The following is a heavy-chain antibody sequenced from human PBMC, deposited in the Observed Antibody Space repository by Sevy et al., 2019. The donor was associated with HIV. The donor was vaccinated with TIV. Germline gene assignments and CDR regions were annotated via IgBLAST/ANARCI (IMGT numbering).Heavy chain of an antibody. D-gene: IGHD4-17*01. CDR2: ISNSGTTI. Sequence: GGSLRLSCAASGFTFSSYEMNWVRQAPGKGLEWVSYISNSGTTISYSDSVRRRFTISRDNARNSLYLQMNSLRGEDTAVYYCARDLPPSATTVAHFDHWGQGTLVTVSS. CDR3: ARDLPPSATTVAHFDH. J-gene: IGHJ4*02. CDR1: GFTFSSYE. V-gene: IGHV3-48*03.